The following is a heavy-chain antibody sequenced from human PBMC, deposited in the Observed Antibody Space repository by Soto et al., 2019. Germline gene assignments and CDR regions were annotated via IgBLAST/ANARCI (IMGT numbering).Heavy chain of an antibody. CDR3: AKEYSSGPFDY. CDR2: IKHDGSEK. Sequence: PGGSLRLSCSGSGFTFGSYWMSWVRQAPGKGLEWVANIKHDGSEKYYADSVKGRFTISRDNSKNTLYLQMNSLRAEDTAVYYCAKEYSSGPFDYWGQGTLVTVPQ. J-gene: IGHJ4*02. CDR1: GFTFGSYW. D-gene: IGHD6-19*01. V-gene: IGHV3-7*03.